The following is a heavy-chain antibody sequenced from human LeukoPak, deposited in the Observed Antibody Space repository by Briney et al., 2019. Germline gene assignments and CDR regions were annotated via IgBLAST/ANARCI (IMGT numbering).Heavy chain of an antibody. J-gene: IGHJ6*03. CDR2: MNPNSGNT. CDR1: GYTFTSYD. CDR3: AEGSWSGNYYYYYMDV. V-gene: IGHV1-8*01. D-gene: IGHD3-3*01. Sequence: ASVKVSCKASGYTFTSYDINWVRQATGQGLEWMGWMNPNSGNTGYAQKFQGRVTMTRNTSISTAYMELSSLRSEDTAVYYCAEGSWSGNYYYYYMDVWGKGTTVTVSS.